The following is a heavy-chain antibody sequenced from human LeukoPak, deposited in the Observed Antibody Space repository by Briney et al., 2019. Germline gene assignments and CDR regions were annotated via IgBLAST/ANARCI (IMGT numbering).Heavy chain of an antibody. CDR1: GGSVSSGSYY. V-gene: IGHV4-61*01. CDR3: ARVVVATLGVHWFDP. D-gene: IGHD5-12*01. CDR2: IYYSGST. J-gene: IGHJ5*02. Sequence: SETLSLTCTVSGGSVSSGSYYWSWIRQPPGKRLEWIGYIYYSGSTNYNPSLKSRVTISVDTSKNQFSLKLSSVTAADTAVYYCARVVVATLGVHWFDPWGQGTLVTVSS.